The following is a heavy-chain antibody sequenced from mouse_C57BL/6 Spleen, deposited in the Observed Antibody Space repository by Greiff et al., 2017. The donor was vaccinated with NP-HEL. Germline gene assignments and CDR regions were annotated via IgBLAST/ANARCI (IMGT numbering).Heavy chain of an antibody. CDR2: IYPRDGST. CDR3: ARALVVAKGYYAMDY. CDR1: GYTFTDHT. D-gene: IGHD1-1*01. Sequence: VQLQQSDAELVKPGASVKISCKVSGYTFTDHTIHWMKQRPEQGLEWIGYIYPRDGSTNYNEKFKGKATFTADTSSNTAYMQLSSLTTEDSAIYYCARALVVAKGYYAMDYWGQGTSVTVSS. V-gene: IGHV1-78*01. J-gene: IGHJ4*01.